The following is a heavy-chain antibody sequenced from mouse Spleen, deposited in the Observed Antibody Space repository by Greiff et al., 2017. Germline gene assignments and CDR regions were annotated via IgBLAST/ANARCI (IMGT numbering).Heavy chain of an antibody. J-gene: IGHJ3*01. CDR3: ARDDPRGFAY. Sequence: EVKLEESGPGMVKPSQSLSLTCTVTGYSITSGYDWHWIRHFPGNKLEWMGYISYSGSTNYNPSLKSRISITHDTSKNHFFLKLNSVTTEDTATYYCARDDPRGFAYWGQGTLVTVSA. CDR1: GYSITSGYD. V-gene: IGHV3-1*01. CDR2: ISYSGST.